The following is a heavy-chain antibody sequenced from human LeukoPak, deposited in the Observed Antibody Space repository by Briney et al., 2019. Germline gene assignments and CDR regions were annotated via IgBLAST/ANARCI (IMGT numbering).Heavy chain of an antibody. V-gene: IGHV3-30*02. Sequence: PGGSLRLSCAASGFTFSSYGMLWVRQAPGKGLVWVAFIRYDGSNKYYVDSVKGRFTISRDNSKNTLYLQMNSLRAEDTAVYYCAKDYRGTYYYGSEFDPWGQGTLVTVSS. D-gene: IGHD3-10*01. CDR1: GFTFSSYG. CDR3: AKDYRGTYYYGSEFDP. J-gene: IGHJ5*02. CDR2: IRYDGSNK.